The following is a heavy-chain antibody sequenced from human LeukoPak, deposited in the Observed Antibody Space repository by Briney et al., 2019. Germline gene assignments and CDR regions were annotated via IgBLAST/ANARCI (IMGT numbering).Heavy chain of an antibody. V-gene: IGHV3-48*04. Sequence: GGSLRLSCAASGFTFSSYGMNWVRQAPGKGLEWVSYISSSGSTIYYVDSVKGRFTISRDNAKNSLYLQMNSLRAEDTAVYYCARDLRDYSSSSRYFDYWGQGTLVTVSS. CDR3: ARDLRDYSSSSRYFDY. D-gene: IGHD6-6*01. CDR1: GFTFSSYG. J-gene: IGHJ4*02. CDR2: ISSSGSTI.